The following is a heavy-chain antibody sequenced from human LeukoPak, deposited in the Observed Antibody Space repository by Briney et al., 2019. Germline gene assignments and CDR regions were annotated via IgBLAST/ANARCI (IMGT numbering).Heavy chain of an antibody. CDR1: GYTFTGYY. Sequence: ASVKVSCKASGYTFTGYYMHWVRQAPGQGLEWMGWINPNSGGTNYAQKFQGRVTMTRDTSISAAYMELSRLRSDDMAVYYCARDIGITMIVPSSGYMDVWGKGTTVTISS. D-gene: IGHD3-22*01. J-gene: IGHJ6*03. CDR2: INPNSGGT. V-gene: IGHV1-2*02. CDR3: ARDIGITMIVPSSGYMDV.